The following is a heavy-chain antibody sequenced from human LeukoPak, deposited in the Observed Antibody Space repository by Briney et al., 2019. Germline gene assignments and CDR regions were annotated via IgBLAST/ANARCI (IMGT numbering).Heavy chain of an antibody. CDR1: GGSFSGYY. CDR2: INHSGST. D-gene: IGHD1-26*01. V-gene: IGHV4-34*01. Sequence: SETLSLTCAVYGGSFSGYYWSWIRQPPGKGLEWIGEINHSGSTNYNPSLKSRVTISVDTSKNQFSLKLSSVTAADTAVYYCARGRWVGTTQAYYLDYWGQGTLVAVSS. CDR3: ARGRWVGTTQAYYLDY. J-gene: IGHJ4*02.